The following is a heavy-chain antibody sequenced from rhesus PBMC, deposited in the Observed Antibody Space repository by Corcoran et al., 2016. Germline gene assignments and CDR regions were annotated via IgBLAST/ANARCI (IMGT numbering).Heavy chain of an antibody. V-gene: IGHV1S2*01. CDR1: GSTFTDYY. J-gene: IGHJ4*01. CDR3: ASSYDSGYYMRFDY. Sequence: QVQLVPSGAEVKKPGSSLKVSCRASGSTFTDYYVPCVRRAHRPGLAWMGWINPYNGNTKDAQKFQGRVTMTRDTSTSTAYMELSSLRAEDTAVYYCASSYDSGYYMRFDYWGQGVLVTVSS. CDR2: INPYNGNT. D-gene: IGHD3-28*01.